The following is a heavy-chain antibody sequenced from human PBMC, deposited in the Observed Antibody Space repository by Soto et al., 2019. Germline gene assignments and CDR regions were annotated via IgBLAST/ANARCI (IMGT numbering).Heavy chain of an antibody. Sequence: GGSLRLSCAASGFTFSSYSMNWVRQAPGKGLEWVSSISSSSSYIYYADSVKGRFTISRDNAKNSLYLQMNSLRAEDTAVYYCAREPGEEIVGATTDYYYCYCMDVWGQGTTVTVSS. V-gene: IGHV3-21*01. J-gene: IGHJ6*02. D-gene: IGHD1-26*01. CDR2: ISSSSSYI. CDR1: GFTFSSYS. CDR3: AREPGEEIVGATTDYYYCYCMDV.